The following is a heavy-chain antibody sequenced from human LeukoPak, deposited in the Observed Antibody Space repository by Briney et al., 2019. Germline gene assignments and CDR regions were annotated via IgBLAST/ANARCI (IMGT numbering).Heavy chain of an antibody. D-gene: IGHD3-22*01. CDR2: ISSSSSYI. CDR1: GFTFSSYS. CDR3: ARETYYYDSSGYYGVKTGRAFDI. V-gene: IGHV3-21*01. J-gene: IGHJ3*02. Sequence: GGSLRLSCAASGFTFSSYSMNWVRQAPGKGLEWVSSISSSSSYIYYADSVKGRFTISRDNAKNSLYLQMNSLRAEDTAVYYCARETYYYDSSGYYGVKTGRAFDIWGQGTMVTVSS.